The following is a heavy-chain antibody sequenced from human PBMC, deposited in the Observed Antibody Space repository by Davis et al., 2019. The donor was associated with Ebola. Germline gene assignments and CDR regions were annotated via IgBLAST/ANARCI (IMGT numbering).Heavy chain of an antibody. CDR1: GYTLTELS. Sequence: ASVKVSCKVSGYTLTELSMHWVRQAPGKGLEWMGGFDPEDGETIYAQKFQGRVTMTEDTSTDAAYMELSSLRSEDTAVYYCATVEGYCTNGVCYTPFDYWGQGTLVTVSS. CDR3: ATVEGYCTNGVCYTPFDY. J-gene: IGHJ4*02. D-gene: IGHD2-8*01. CDR2: FDPEDGET. V-gene: IGHV1-24*01.